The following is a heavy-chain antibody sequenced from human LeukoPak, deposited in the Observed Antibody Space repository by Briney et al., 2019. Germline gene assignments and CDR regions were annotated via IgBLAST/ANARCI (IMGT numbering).Heavy chain of an antibody. CDR2: VFPGDSES. V-gene: IGHV5-51*01. D-gene: IGHD4-17*01. CDR3: ARHGDYPEPFDY. J-gene: IGHJ4*02. Sequence: GESLKISCKGSGYNFPTYWIGWVRQMPGKGLEWMGIVFPGDSESRYSPSFQGQVTIPVDKSINTAYLQWGSLRASDTAMYYCARHGDYPEPFDYWGQGTLVTVSS. CDR1: GYNFPTYW.